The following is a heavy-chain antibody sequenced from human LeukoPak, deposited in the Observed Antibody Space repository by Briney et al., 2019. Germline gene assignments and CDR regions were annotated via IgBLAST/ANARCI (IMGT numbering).Heavy chain of an antibody. CDR1: GYTFTGYY. CDR2: INPNSGGT. V-gene: IGHV1-2*02. Sequence: ASVKVSCKASGYTFTGYYMHWVRQAPGQGLEWMGWINPNSGGTNYAQKFQGRVTMTRDTSISTAYMELSRLRPDDTAVYYCARSYDSSGHYFDYWGQGTLVTVSS. CDR3: ARSYDSSGHYFDY. D-gene: IGHD3-22*01. J-gene: IGHJ4*02.